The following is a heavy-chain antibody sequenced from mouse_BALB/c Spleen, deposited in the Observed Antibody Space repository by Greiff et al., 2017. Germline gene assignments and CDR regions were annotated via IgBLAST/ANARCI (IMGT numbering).Heavy chain of an antibody. V-gene: IGHV5-17*02. CDR3: ARELEDY. CDR2: ISSGSSTI. J-gene: IGHJ2*01. CDR1: GFTFSSFG. Sequence: EVMLVESGGGLVQPGGSRKLSCAASGFTFSSFGMHWVRQAPEKGLEWVAYISSGSSTIYYADTVKGRFTISRDNPKNTLFLQMTSLRSEDTAMYYCARELEDYWGQGTTLTVSS.